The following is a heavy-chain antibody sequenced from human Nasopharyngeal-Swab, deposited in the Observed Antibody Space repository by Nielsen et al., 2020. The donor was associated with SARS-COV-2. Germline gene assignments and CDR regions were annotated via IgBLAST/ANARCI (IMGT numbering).Heavy chain of an antibody. CDR3: ARLPRNNWRLDS. Sequence: GESLKISCAASGLTFGNYWMSWVRQAPGKRLEWVANIKEDGSEKDYVDSVKGRFTISRDNIKNSLYLQMNSLRVEDTAVYFCARLPRNNWRLDSWGQGTLVTVSS. CDR2: IKEDGSEK. V-gene: IGHV3-7*03. CDR1: GLTFGNYW. D-gene: IGHD1-20*01. J-gene: IGHJ4*02.